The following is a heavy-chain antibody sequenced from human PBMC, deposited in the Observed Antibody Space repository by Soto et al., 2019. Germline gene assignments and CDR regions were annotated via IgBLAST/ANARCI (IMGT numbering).Heavy chain of an antibody. V-gene: IGHV4-59*08. CDR1: GGSISSYY. D-gene: IGHD1-1*01. CDR2: TYYSGCT. Sequence: QVQLQESGPGLVKPSETLSLTCTVSGGSISSYYWSWIRQPPGKGLEWIGYTYYSGCTNYNPSLKSRGPISVDTSKNQFSLKLRSVSAADTAVYYCARRYGYSFDYWGQGTLVTVSS. CDR3: ARRYGYSFDY. J-gene: IGHJ4*02.